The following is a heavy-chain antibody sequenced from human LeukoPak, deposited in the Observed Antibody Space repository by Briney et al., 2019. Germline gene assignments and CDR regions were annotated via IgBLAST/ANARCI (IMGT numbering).Heavy chain of an antibody. CDR3: ARDGARLGELSLGAFDI. Sequence: SVKVSCKASGGTFSSYAISWVRQAPRQGLEWMGRIIPILGIANYAQKFQGRVTITADKSTSTAYMELNSLRSEDTAVYYCARDGARLGELSLGAFDIWGQGTMVTVSS. J-gene: IGHJ3*02. V-gene: IGHV1-69*04. CDR1: GGTFSSYA. CDR2: IIPILGIA. D-gene: IGHD3-16*02.